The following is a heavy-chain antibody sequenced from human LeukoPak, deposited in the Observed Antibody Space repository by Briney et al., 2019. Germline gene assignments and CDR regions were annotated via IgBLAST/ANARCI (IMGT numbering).Heavy chain of an antibody. CDR1: GGTFSSYA. J-gene: IGHJ4*02. D-gene: IGHD6-6*01. Sequence: SVKVSCKASGGTFSSYAISWVRQAPGQGLEWMGGIIPIFGTANYAQKFQGRVTITTDESRSTAYMELSSLRSVDTAVYYCASGSEYSSPKPFDYWGQGTLVTVSS. CDR3: ASGSEYSSPKPFDY. V-gene: IGHV1-69*05. CDR2: IIPIFGTA.